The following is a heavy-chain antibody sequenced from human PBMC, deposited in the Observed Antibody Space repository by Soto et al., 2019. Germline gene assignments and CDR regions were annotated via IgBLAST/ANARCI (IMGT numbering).Heavy chain of an antibody. CDR2: IKSKTDGGTT. D-gene: IGHD6-13*01. V-gene: IGHV3-15*07. J-gene: IGHJ4*01. CDR3: TADSYSTIKRDRFYY. CDR1: GFTFSNAW. Sequence: GGSLRLSCAASGFTFSNAWINWVRQAPGKGLEWVGRIKSKTDGGTTDYAEPVEGRFAISRDDSNNMVYLQMNSLKIEDTAVYYGTADSYSTIKRDRFYYLGQVTLVTVSS.